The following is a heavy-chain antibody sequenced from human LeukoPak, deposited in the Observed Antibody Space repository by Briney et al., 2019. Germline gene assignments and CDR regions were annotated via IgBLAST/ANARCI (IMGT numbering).Heavy chain of an antibody. Sequence: GGSLRLSCAASGFTVSNTYMSWVRQAPGKGLEWISYVSDSGKTIYYADSVKGRFTISRDNAKNSLYLQMTSLRAEAPAVYYCARDWGEELEHNYYHYGMDVWGKGPKVTVSS. CDR3: ARDWGEELEHNYYHYGMDV. V-gene: IGHV3-11*01. J-gene: IGHJ6*04. CDR1: GFTVSNTY. CDR2: VSDSGKTI. D-gene: IGHD1/OR15-1a*01.